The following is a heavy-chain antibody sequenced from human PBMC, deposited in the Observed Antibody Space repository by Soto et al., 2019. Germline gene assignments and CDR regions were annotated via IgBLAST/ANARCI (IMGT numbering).Heavy chain of an antibody. J-gene: IGHJ4*02. CDR3: AGRHYDSSGYYSRFSFDY. D-gene: IGHD3-22*01. Sequence: SVKVSCKASGYTFTGYYMHWVRQAPGQGLEWMGGIIPIFGTANYAQKFQGRVTITADESTSTAYMELSSLRSEDTAVYYCAGRHYDSSGYYSRFSFDYWGQGTLVTVSS. CDR2: IIPIFGTA. V-gene: IGHV1-69*13. CDR1: GYTFTGYY.